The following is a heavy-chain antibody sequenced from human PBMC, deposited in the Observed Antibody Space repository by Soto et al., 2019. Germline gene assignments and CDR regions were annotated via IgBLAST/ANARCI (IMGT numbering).Heavy chain of an antibody. J-gene: IGHJ4*02. Sequence: EVQLLESGGGLVQPGGSMRLSCAASGFTFSSYAMSWVRQAPGKGLEWVSAISGSGGSTYYADSVKGRFTISRDNSKNTLDLQMNSLRSEDTAVYYCAKDRSWSTYYFDYWGQGTLVTVSS. V-gene: IGHV3-23*01. CDR1: GFTFSSYA. CDR3: AKDRSWSTYYFDY. CDR2: ISGSGGST. D-gene: IGHD3-3*01.